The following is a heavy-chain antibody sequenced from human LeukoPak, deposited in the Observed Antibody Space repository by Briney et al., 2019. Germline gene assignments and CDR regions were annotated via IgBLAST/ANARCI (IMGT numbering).Heavy chain of an antibody. Sequence: GGSLRLSCAASGFTFSSYAMSWVRQAPGKGLEWVSAISGSGGSTYYADSVKGRFTISRDNSKNTLYLQMNSLRAEDTAVYYCARIITMIVVVIGGGIDYGGQGTLVTVSS. D-gene: IGHD3-22*01. CDR1: GFTFSSYA. CDR2: ISGSGGST. V-gene: IGHV3-23*01. CDR3: ARIITMIVVVIGGGIDY. J-gene: IGHJ4*02.